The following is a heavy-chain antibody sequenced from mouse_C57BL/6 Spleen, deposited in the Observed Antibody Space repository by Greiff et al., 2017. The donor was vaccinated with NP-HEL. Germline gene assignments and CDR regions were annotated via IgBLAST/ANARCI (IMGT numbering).Heavy chain of an antibody. V-gene: IGHV1-82*01. CDR3: ARSGQLTGTRMGFDY. J-gene: IGHJ2*01. CDR1: GYAFSSSW. Sequence: QVQLQQSGPELVKPGASVKISCKASGYAFSSSWMNWVKQRPGKGLEWIGRIYPGDGDTNYNGKFKGKATLTADKSSSTAYMQLRSLTSEDSAVYCFARSGQLTGTRMGFDYWGQGTTLTVSS. D-gene: IGHD4-1*01. CDR2: IYPGDGDT.